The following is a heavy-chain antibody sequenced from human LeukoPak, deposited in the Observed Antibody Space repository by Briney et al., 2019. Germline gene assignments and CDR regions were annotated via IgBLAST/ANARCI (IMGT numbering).Heavy chain of an antibody. D-gene: IGHD3-3*01. Sequence: SVKVSCKASGGTFSSYAISWVRQAPGQGLEWMGGIIPIFGTANYAQKFQGRVTITTDESTSTAYMELSSLRSEDTAVYYCASIHDFWSGSTGQFDYWGQGTLVTVSS. V-gene: IGHV1-69*05. CDR3: ASIHDFWSGSTGQFDY. J-gene: IGHJ4*02. CDR2: IIPIFGTA. CDR1: GGTFSSYA.